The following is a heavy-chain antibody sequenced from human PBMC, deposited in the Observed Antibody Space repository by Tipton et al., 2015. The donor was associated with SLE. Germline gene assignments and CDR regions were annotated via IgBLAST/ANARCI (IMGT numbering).Heavy chain of an antibody. V-gene: IGHV3-7*01. CDR3: ALSSSPLTDKAFDI. CDR2: IKQDGSEK. D-gene: IGHD2-2*01. CDR1: GFTFSSYA. Sequence: SLRLSCAASGFTFSSYAMSWVRQAPGKGLEWVANIKQDGSEKYYVDSVKGRFTISRDNAKNSLYLQMNSLRAEDTAVYYCALSSSPLTDKAFDIWGQGTMVTVSS. J-gene: IGHJ3*02.